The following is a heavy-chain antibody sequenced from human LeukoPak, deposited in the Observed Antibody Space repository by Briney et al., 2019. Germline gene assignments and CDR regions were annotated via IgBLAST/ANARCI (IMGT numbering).Heavy chain of an antibody. J-gene: IGHJ4*02. D-gene: IGHD1-14*01. CDR3: ARDRKLYYYFDS. Sequence: KTGGSLRLSCAGSGFIFSSYTINWVRQAPGKGLEWVSSISSSSSYIYYADSAKGRFTISRDNAKNALYLQMNSLRAEDTAVYYCARDRKLYYYFDSWGQGTLVTVSS. V-gene: IGHV3-21*01. CDR2: ISSSSSYI. CDR1: GFIFSSYT.